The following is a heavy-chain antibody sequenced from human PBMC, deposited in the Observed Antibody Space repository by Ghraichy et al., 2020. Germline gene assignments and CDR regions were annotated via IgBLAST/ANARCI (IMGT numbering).Heavy chain of an antibody. J-gene: IGHJ6*02. CDR3: ARGGWDCSGGSCYSVRCGYYYAMDV. V-gene: IGHV3-30*04. Sequence: GGSLRLSCAVSGSTINTYTLHWVRQAPGKGLEWVAAISSDGSNKDYADSVKGRFTISRDNSKNTLYLQMNSLRAEDTAVFYCARGGWDCSGGSCYSVRCGYYYAMDVCGQGTTVTVSS. CDR2: ISSDGSNK. D-gene: IGHD2-15*01. CDR1: GSTINTYT.